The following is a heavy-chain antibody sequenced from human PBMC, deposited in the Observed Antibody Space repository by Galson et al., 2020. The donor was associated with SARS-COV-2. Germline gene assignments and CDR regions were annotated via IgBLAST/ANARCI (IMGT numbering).Heavy chain of an antibody. CDR3: AGRMVRIYSFYS. Sequence: SETLSLTCAVSGGSISGSYWWTWVRQPPGKGLEWIGDILHTGSTGYNPSLNGRLTISVDKSQNQFSLKLSSVTAADTGVYYFAGRMVRIYSFYSWGQVTLVTVSS. CDR1: GGSISGSYW. V-gene: IGHV4-4*02. J-gene: IGHJ5*02. CDR2: ILHTGST. D-gene: IGHD5-18*01.